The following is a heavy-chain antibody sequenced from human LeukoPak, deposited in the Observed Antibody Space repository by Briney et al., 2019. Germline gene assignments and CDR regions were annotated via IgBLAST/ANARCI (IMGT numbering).Heavy chain of an antibody. CDR3: ARYRAFDI. J-gene: IGHJ3*02. Sequence: SETLSLTCAVYGGSFSGYYWSWIRQPPGKGLEWIGYIYSTGSTSGSTDYNPSLKSRVTISVDTSKNQFSLKVNSVTAADTAVYYCARYRAFDIWGLGTLVTVSS. CDR2: IYSTGSTSGST. V-gene: IGHV4-59*01. CDR1: GGSFSGYY.